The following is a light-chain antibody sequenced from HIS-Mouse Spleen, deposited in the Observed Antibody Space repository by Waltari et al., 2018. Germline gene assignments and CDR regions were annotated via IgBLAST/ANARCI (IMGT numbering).Light chain of an antibody. J-gene: IGLJ2*01. CDR3: QVWDSSSDHVV. V-gene: IGLV3-21*03. CDR2: DDS. CDR1: HIGRKS. Sequence: SYVLTQPPSVSVAPGKTARITCGGNHIGRKSVHWYQQKPGQAPGLVVYDDSDRPSGIPERFSGSNSGNTATLTISRVEAGDEADYYCQVWDSSSDHVVFGGGTKLTVL.